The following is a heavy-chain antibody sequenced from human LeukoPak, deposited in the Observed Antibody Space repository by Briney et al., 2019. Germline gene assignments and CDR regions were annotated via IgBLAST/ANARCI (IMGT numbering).Heavy chain of an antibody. CDR2: IRYDASNK. D-gene: IGHD2-2*01. CDR3: AKGTRYGPAAISPAFDI. Sequence: QPGGSLRLSCAASGFTLSDYYMSWIRQAPGKGLEWVAFIRYDASNKYYADSVKGRFTISRDNSKNTLYLQMNSLRAEDTAVYYCAKGTRYGPAAISPAFDIWGQGTMVTVSS. V-gene: IGHV3-30*02. CDR1: GFTLSDYY. J-gene: IGHJ3*02.